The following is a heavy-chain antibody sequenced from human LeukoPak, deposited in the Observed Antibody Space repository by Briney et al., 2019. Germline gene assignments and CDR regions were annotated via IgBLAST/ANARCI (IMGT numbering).Heavy chain of an antibody. J-gene: IGHJ5*02. CDR3: ARDYVDTTMGQRFDP. V-gene: IGHV4-4*07. CDR1: GASISSYY. Sequence: PSETLSLTCTVSGASISSYYWSWIRQPAGKGLEWIGRIYTSGTTNYNPSLKSQVTISVDKSKNQFSLKLSSVTAADTAVYYCARDYVDTTMGQRFDPWGHGTLVTVSS. D-gene: IGHD5-18*01. CDR2: IYTSGTT.